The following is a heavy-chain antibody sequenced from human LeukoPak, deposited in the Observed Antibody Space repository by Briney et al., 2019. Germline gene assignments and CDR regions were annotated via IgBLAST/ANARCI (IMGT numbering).Heavy chain of an antibody. V-gene: IGHV3-30-3*01. CDR3: ARDGYYDFWSGYYTRGYFDY. J-gene: IGHJ4*02. CDR2: ISYDGSNK. CDR1: GFTFSSYA. D-gene: IGHD3-3*01. Sequence: GRSLRLSCAASGFTFSSYAMHWVRQAPGKGLEWVAVISYDGSNKYYADSVKGRFTISRDNAKNSLYLQMNSLRAEDTAVYYCARDGYYDFWSGYYTRGYFDYWGQGTLVTVSS.